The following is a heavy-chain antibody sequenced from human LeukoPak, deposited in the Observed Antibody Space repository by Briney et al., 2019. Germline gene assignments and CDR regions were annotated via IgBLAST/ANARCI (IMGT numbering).Heavy chain of an antibody. Sequence: GASVKVSCKASGYTFTSYYMHWVRQAPGQGLEWMGIINPSGGSTSYAQKFQGRVTMTRDMSTSTVYMELSSLRSEDTAVYYCARRFTVVTPFDYWAREPWSPSPQ. V-gene: IGHV1-46*01. CDR2: INPSGGST. J-gene: IGHJ4*02. D-gene: IGHD4-23*01. CDR1: GYTFTSYY. CDR3: ARRFTVVTPFDY.